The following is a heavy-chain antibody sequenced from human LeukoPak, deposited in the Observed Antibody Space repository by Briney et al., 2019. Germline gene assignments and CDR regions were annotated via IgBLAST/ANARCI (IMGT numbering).Heavy chain of an antibody. CDR1: GDSVSSGSYY. D-gene: IGHD2-15*01. Sequence: SETLSLTCTVSGDSVSSGSYYGSWVRQPPGKGREWIGYIYYSGSTNYNPSLKSRVTISVDTSKNQFSLKLSSVTAADTAVYYCARGPLAGFEHDYWGQGTLVTVSS. CDR2: IYYSGST. CDR3: ARGPLAGFEHDY. V-gene: IGHV4-61*01. J-gene: IGHJ4*02.